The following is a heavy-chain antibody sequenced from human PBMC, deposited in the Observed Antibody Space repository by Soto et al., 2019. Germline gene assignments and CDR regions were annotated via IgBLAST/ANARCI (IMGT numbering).Heavy chain of an antibody. CDR2: IIPILGIA. CDR3: ARGHSSSSSFDY. Sequence: SVKVSCKASGGTFSSYTISWVRQAPGQGLEWMGRIIPILGIANYAQKFQGRVTITADKSTSTAYMELSSLRSEDTAVYYCARGHSSSSSFDYWGQGTLVTVSS. V-gene: IGHV1-69*02. CDR1: GGTFSSYT. D-gene: IGHD6-6*01. J-gene: IGHJ4*02.